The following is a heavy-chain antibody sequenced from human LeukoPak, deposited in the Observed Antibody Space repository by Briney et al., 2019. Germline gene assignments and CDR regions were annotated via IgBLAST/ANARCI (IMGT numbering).Heavy chain of an antibody. CDR3: ASLAYCGGDCYDNWFDP. CDR2: IYDTGNT. Sequence: SETLSLTCVVSSGSINNQYWTWIRQPPGKGLEWIGYIYDTGNTNYNPSLKSRVTISVDTSKNQFSLKLSSVTAADTAVYYCASLAYCGGDCYDNWFDPWGQGTLVTVSS. CDR1: SGSINNQY. V-gene: IGHV4-4*08. D-gene: IGHD2-21*02. J-gene: IGHJ5*02.